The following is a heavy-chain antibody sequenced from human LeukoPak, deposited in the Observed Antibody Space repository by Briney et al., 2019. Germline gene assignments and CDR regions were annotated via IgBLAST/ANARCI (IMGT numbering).Heavy chain of an antibody. Sequence: ASVKVSCKASGYTFTSYGISWVRQAPGQGLEWMGWISGYNGNTNYAQKVQGRVTMTADTSTSTAFMELRSLRSDDTAVYYCARAPTYYYDSSGYPSDYFDYWGQGTLVTVSS. J-gene: IGHJ4*02. CDR2: ISGYNGNT. CDR3: ARAPTYYYDSSGYPSDYFDY. D-gene: IGHD3-22*01. V-gene: IGHV1-18*01. CDR1: GYTFTSYG.